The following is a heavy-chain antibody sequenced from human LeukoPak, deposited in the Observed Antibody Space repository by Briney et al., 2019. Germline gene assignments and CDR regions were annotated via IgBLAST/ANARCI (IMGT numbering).Heavy chain of an antibody. V-gene: IGHV3-33*01. D-gene: IGHD3-22*01. Sequence: GRSLRLSCAASGFTFSSYGMHWVRQAPGKGLEWVAVIWYDGSNKYYADSVKGRFTISRDNSKNTLYLQMNSLRAEDTAVYYCARDVGRYYDSSGHIQTHPGDYWGQGTLVTVSS. J-gene: IGHJ4*02. CDR2: IWYDGSNK. CDR3: ARDVGRYYDSSGHIQTHPGDY. CDR1: GFTFSSYG.